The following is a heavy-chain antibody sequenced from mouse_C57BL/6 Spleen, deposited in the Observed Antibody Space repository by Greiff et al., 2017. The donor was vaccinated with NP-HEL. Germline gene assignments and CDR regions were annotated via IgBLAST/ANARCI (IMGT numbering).Heavy chain of an antibody. CDR2: IYPGDGDT. V-gene: IGHV1-80*01. D-gene: IGHD1-1*01. Sequence: QVQLKQSGAELVKPGASVKISCKASGYAFSSYWINWVKQRPGKGLEWIGQIYPGDGDTNYNGKFKGKATLTADKSSSTAYMQLSSLTSEDSAVYFCARRGITTVVATDWYFDVWGTGTTVTVSS. CDR3: ARRGITTVVATDWYFDV. J-gene: IGHJ1*03. CDR1: GYAFSSYW.